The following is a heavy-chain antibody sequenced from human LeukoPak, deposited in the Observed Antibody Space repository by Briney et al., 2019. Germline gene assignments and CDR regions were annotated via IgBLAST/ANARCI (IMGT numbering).Heavy chain of an antibody. CDR1: WVTFRNKP. Sequence: GGALKPFRAAPWVTFRNKPMPRVRQAPGQGLEWVAVTSHDESNKYYADSVKGRFTISRDNSKNTLYLQMNSLRAEDTAVYYCARDEFGTIDYWGQGTLVTVSS. CDR2: TSHDESNK. V-gene: IGHV3-30*04. CDR3: ARDEFGTIDY. J-gene: IGHJ4*02. D-gene: IGHD2-2*01.